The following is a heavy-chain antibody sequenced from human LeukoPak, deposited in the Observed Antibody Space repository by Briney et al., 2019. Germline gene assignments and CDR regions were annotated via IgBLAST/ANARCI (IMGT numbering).Heavy chain of an antibody. J-gene: IGHJ5*02. Sequence: GGSLRLSCAASGFTSSSYSMNWVRQAPGKGLEWVSYISSSSSTIYYAASVKRGFTISRDNAKISLYLKMNSLRAEDTAVYYCARALRYFDWLSTSPEYNWFDPWGQGTLVTVSS. V-gene: IGHV3-48*01. CDR2: ISSSSSTI. D-gene: IGHD3-9*01. CDR1: GFTSSSYS. CDR3: ARALRYFDWLSTSPEYNWFDP.